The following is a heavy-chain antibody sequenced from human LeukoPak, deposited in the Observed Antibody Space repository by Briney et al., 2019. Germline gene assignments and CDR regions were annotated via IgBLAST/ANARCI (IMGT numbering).Heavy chain of an antibody. J-gene: IGHJ6*02. CDR3: AAPLLWFGELSPQQYGMDV. V-gene: IGHV1-58*02. Sequence: SVKVSCKASGFTFTSSAMQWVRQARGQRLEWIGWIVVGSGNTNYAQKFQERVTITRDMSTSTAYMELSSLRSEDTAVYYCAAPLLWFGELSPQQYGMDVWGQGTTVTVSS. CDR2: IVVGSGNT. CDR1: GFTFTSSA. D-gene: IGHD3-10*01.